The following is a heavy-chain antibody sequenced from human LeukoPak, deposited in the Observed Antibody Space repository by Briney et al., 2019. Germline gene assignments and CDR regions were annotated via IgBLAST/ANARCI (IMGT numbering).Heavy chain of an antibody. CDR1: GYTFTGYY. CDR2: INPNSGGT. Sequence: ASVKVSCRASGYTFTGYYMHWVRQAPGQGLEWMGWINPNSGGTNYAQKFQGRVTMTRDTSISTAYMELSRLRSDDTAVYYCARPYYYDSSDAFDIWGQGTMVTVSS. D-gene: IGHD3-22*01. CDR3: ARPYYYDSSDAFDI. V-gene: IGHV1-2*02. J-gene: IGHJ3*02.